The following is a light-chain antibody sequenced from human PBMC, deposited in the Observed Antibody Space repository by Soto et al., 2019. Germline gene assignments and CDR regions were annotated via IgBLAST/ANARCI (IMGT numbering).Light chain of an antibody. J-gene: IGKJ4*02. Sequence: DIQMTQSPSTMSASVGDRVTITCRASQSIDSWLAWYQQKPGKAPKLLIYKASSLKSGVPSRFSGSGSGTEFTLTISSLQPEDFATYSCQQLNSYPLTFGGGTKVDIK. CDR3: QQLNSYPLT. V-gene: IGKV1-5*03. CDR2: KAS. CDR1: QSIDSW.